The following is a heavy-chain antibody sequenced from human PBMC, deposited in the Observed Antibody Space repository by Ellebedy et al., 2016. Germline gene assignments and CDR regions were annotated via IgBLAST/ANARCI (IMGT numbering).Heavy chain of an antibody. CDR2: ISGSGGST. CDR1: GFTFSSYW. Sequence: GESLKISCAASGFTFSSYWMSWVRQAPGKGLEWVSAISGSGGSTYYADSVKGRFTISRDNSKNTLYLQMNSLRAEDTAVYYCAKAGAFDIWGQGTMVTVSS. J-gene: IGHJ3*02. V-gene: IGHV3-23*01. CDR3: AKAGAFDI.